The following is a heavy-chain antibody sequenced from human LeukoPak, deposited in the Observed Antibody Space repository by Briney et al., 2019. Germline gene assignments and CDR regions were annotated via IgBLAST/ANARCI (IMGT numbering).Heavy chain of an antibody. J-gene: IGHJ4*02. CDR2: ISGSGGST. CDR1: GFTFSSYA. Sequence: GGSLRLSCAASGFTFSSYAMSWVRQAPGKGLEWVSAISGSGGSTYYADSVKGRFTISRDNSKNTLYLQMNSLRAEDTAVYYCAKGTEITMIVVVTNYYFDYWGQGTLVTVSS. D-gene: IGHD3-22*01. V-gene: IGHV3-23*01. CDR3: AKGTEITMIVVVTNYYFDY.